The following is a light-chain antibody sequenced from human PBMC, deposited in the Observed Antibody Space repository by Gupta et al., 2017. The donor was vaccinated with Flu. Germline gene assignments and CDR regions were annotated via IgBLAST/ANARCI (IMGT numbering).Light chain of an antibody. J-gene: IGKJ1*01. CDR3: QQYSSYPRT. Sequence: AIRLTQSPSSLSASTGDRVTITCRASQNINDYLAWYQQKPGTAPKLLIYAASTLQSGVPSRFSGSGSGTDFTLTVSGLQSEDFATYYCQQYSSYPRTFGQGTKVEIK. CDR2: AAS. CDR1: QNINDY. V-gene: IGKV1-8*01.